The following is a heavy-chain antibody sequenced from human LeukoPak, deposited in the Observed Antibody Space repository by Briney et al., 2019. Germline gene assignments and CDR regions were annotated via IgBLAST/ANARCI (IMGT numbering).Heavy chain of an antibody. V-gene: IGHV3-23*01. Sequence: PGGSLRLSCAASGVSFSSYTRSWVRQAPGKGLEWVSAISGSGGSTYYADSVKGRFTISRDNSKNTLYLQMNSLRAEDTAVYYCAKYSSPPLYYYYGMDVWGQGTTVTVSS. J-gene: IGHJ6*02. CDR3: AKYSSPPLYYYYGMDV. CDR2: ISGSGGST. D-gene: IGHD6-13*01. CDR1: GVSFSSYT.